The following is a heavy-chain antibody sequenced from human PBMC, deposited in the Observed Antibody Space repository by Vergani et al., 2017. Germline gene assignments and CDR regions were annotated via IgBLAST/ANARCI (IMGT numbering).Heavy chain of an antibody. D-gene: IGHD6-6*01. CDR3: ARDPGIAARPLHDAFDI. Sequence: EVQLLESGGDLVQPGGSLRLSCAASGFTFIMHAMSWVRQAPGKGLEWVSTLSASDRRTHYADSVKGRFTISRDNSKNTLFLHMNSLRPEDTAVYYCARDPGIAARPLHDAFDIWGQGTMVTVSS. V-gene: IGHV3-23*01. CDR2: LSASDRRT. CDR1: GFTFIMHA. J-gene: IGHJ3*02.